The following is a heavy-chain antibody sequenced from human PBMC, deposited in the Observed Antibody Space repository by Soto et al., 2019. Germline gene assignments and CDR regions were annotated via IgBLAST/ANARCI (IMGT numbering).Heavy chain of an antibody. CDR3: AKDPNYDFWSGFSAVYFDY. CDR2: VSGRGGDT. Sequence: EVHLLQSGGGLVQPGGSLRLSCAASGFSFSSFALSWVRQSPGKGLEWVAAVSGRGGDTYYANSVKGRFNISRDNSQNTLFLQMNSLRAEDSAIYYCAKDPNYDFWSGFSAVYFDYWGQGTLVTVSS. V-gene: IGHV3-23*01. CDR1: GFSFSSFA. D-gene: IGHD3-3*01. J-gene: IGHJ4*02.